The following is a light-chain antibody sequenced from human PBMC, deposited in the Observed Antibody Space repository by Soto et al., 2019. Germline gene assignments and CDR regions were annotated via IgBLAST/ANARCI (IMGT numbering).Light chain of an antibody. V-gene: IGKV3-11*01. J-gene: IGKJ5*01. Sequence: EVVFTQSPATLSLSPGERATLSCRASQSVSSNLAWYQQKPGQAPRLLIYDASNRATGIPARFSGSGSGTDFTLTISSLEPEDFAVYYCQQRSNWPITFGQGTRLEIK. CDR1: QSVSSN. CDR3: QQRSNWPIT. CDR2: DAS.